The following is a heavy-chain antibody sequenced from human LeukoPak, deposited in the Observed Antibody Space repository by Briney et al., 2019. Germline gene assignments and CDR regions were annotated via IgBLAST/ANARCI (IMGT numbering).Heavy chain of an antibody. V-gene: IGHV3-23*01. CDR3: AKLIVGARSLFDF. J-gene: IGHJ4*02. CDR2: ISGSGDST. CDR1: GFTSSSHA. Sequence: PGGSLRLSCAASGFTSSSHAMSWVRQAPGKGLEWVSTISGSGDSTNYADSVKGRFTISRDNSKNTLYLQMSSLRADDTAMYYCAKLIVGARSLFDFRGQGILVTVSS. D-gene: IGHD1-26*01.